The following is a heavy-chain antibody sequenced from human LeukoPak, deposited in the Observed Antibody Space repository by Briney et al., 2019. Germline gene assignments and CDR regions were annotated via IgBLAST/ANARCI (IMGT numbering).Heavy chain of an antibody. V-gene: IGHV4-34*01. J-gene: IGHJ4*02. CDR3: ARGRQRTRLAAAGRGYFDY. D-gene: IGHD6-13*01. Sequence: PSETLCLTCAVYGGSFSGCYWSRIRQPPGKGLEWIGEINHSGSTNYNPSLKSRVTISVDTSKNQFSLKLSSVTAADTAVYYCARGRQRTRLAAAGRGYFDYWGQGTLVTVSS. CDR1: GGSFSGCY. CDR2: INHSGST.